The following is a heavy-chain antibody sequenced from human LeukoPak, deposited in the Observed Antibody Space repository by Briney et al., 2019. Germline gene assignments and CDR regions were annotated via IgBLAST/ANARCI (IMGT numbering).Heavy chain of an antibody. V-gene: IGHV3-7*01. J-gene: IGHJ4*02. CDR2: IKQDGSEK. CDR1: GSTFSSYW. Sequence: GGSLRLSCAASGSTFSSYWMSWVRQAPGKGLEWVANIKQDGSEKYYVDSVKGRFTISRDNAKNSLYLQMNSLRAEDTAVYYCARDPPYDSSGLSYWGQGTLVTVSS. D-gene: IGHD3-22*01. CDR3: ARDPPYDSSGLSY.